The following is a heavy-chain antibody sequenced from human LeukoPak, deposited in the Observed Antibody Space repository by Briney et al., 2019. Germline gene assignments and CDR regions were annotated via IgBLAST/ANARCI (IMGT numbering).Heavy chain of an antibody. D-gene: IGHD1-26*01. CDR2: IKEDGSEK. J-gene: IGHJ4*02. CDR3: ARDDSRYSGSPDY. V-gene: IGHV3-7*01. Sequence: GGSLRLSCAASKFTFSNYWMSWVRQAPGKGLERVANIKEDGSEKYYVGSVEGRFTISRDNANHSLYLQMNSLRAEDTAVYYCARDDSRYSGSPDYWGQGTLVTVSS. CDR1: KFTFSNYW.